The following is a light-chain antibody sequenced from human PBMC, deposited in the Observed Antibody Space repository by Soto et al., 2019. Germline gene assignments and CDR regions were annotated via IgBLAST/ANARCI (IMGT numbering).Light chain of an antibody. J-gene: IGLJ3*02. CDR3: GAWDDSLNGWV. Sequence: QSLLTQPPSVSEGPGQRVTISCSGSTSNIGKNTVNWYQQLPGEAPKLFIYYDDLLASGVSDRFSGSKSGTSASLAISGLQSEDEADYYCGAWDDSLNGWVFGGGTKLTVL. CDR2: YDD. CDR1: TSNIGKNT. V-gene: IGLV1-36*01.